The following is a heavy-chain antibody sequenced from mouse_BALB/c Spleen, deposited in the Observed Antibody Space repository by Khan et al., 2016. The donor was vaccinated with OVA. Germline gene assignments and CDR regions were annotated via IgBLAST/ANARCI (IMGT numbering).Heavy chain of an antibody. Sequence: QVQLKESGPGLVAPSQSLSITCTVSGFSLTSYGVHWVRQPPGKGLEWLGVIWAGGSTNYNSALMSRLSISKDNSKSQVFLKMNSLQTDDTAMYYCARDERGYDRDFDVWGAGTTVTVSS. V-gene: IGHV2-9*02. CDR1: GFSLTSYG. J-gene: IGHJ1*01. CDR2: IWAGGST. D-gene: IGHD2-2*01. CDR3: ARDERGYDRDFDV.